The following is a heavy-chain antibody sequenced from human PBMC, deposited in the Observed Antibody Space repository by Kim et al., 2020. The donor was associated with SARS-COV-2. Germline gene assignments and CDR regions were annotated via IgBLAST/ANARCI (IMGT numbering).Heavy chain of an antibody. Sequence: GGSLRLSCAASGFTFSSYWMSWVRQAPGKGLEWVANIKQDGSEKYYVDSVKGRFTISRDNAKNSLYLQMNSLRAEDTAVYYCARGGVYDILTGYYHFHYWGQGTLVTVSS. V-gene: IGHV3-7*04. J-gene: IGHJ4*02. CDR2: IKQDGSEK. CDR1: GFTFSSYW. CDR3: ARGGVYDILTGYYHFHY. D-gene: IGHD3-9*01.